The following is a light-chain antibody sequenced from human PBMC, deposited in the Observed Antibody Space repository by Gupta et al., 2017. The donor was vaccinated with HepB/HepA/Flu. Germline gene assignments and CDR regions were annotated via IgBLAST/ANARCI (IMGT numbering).Light chain of an antibody. CDR3: QQLNSWPWT. V-gene: IGKV1-9*01. CDR2: PAS. J-gene: IGKJ1*01. CDR1: QGISSY. Sequence: IQLTHSPSFLSASVGDRVTITCRASQGISSYLAWSQQKPGKAPKLPLYPASTSQSGVPSRFSGRDPGTEFSLTVSSLQLKDFATYYTQQLNSWPWTFGQGSKVQTK.